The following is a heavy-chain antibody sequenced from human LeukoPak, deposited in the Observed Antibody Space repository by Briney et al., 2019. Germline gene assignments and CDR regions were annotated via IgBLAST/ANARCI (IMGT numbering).Heavy chain of an antibody. Sequence: ASVKVSCKASGYTFTGYYMHWVRQAPGQGLEWMGWINPNSGGTNYAQKFQGRVTMTRDTSISTAYMELSRLRSDDAAVYYCARVPYYDFWSGYYGDDAFDIWGQGTMVTVSS. J-gene: IGHJ3*02. V-gene: IGHV1-2*02. CDR3: ARVPYYDFWSGYYGDDAFDI. CDR2: INPNSGGT. CDR1: GYTFTGYY. D-gene: IGHD3-3*01.